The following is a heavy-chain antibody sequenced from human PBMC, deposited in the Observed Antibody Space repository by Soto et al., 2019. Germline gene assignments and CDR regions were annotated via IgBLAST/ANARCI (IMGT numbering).Heavy chain of an antibody. Sequence: GGSLRLSCAASGFTFSSYDMHWVRQATGKGLEWVSAIGTAGDKYYPGSVQGRFTISRENAKNSLYLQMNSLRAGDTAVYYCARGYGSGGSCYSLLGAFDIWGQGTMVTVSS. V-gene: IGHV3-13*01. CDR1: GFTFSSYD. J-gene: IGHJ3*02. D-gene: IGHD2-15*01. CDR2: IGTAGDK. CDR3: ARGYGSGGSCYSLLGAFDI.